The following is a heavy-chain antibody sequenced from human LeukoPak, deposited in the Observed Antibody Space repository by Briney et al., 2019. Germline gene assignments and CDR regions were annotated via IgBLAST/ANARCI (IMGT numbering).Heavy chain of an antibody. CDR3: AREDGMDYYGSGSYYHWFDP. CDR1: GGSISSYY. CDR2: IYYSGST. V-gene: IGHV4-59*12. J-gene: IGHJ5*02. Sequence: SETLSLTCTVSGGSISSYYWSWIRQPPGKGLEWIGYIYYSGSTNYNPSLKSRVTMSVDTSKNQFSLKLSSVTAADTAVYYCAREDGMDYYGSGSYYHWFDPWGQGTLVTVSS. D-gene: IGHD3-10*01.